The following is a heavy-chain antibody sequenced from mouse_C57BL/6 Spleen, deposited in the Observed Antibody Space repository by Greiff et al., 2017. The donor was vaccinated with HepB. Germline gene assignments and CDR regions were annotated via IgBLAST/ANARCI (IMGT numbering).Heavy chain of an antibody. CDR2: ISSGSSTI. CDR1: GFTFSDYG. V-gene: IGHV5-17*01. Sequence: EVKLVESGGGLVKPGGSLKLSCAASGFTFSDYGMHWVRQAPEKGLEWVAYISSGSSTIYYADTVKGRFTISRDNAKNTLFLQMTSLRSEDTAMYYCASTPRGNYGGQGTLVTVSA. CDR3: ASTPRGNY. D-gene: IGHD2-1*01. J-gene: IGHJ3*01.